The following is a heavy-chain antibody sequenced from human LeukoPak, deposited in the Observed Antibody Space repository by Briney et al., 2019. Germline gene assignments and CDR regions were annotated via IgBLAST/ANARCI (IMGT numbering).Heavy chain of an antibody. CDR2: ISGSGGST. J-gene: IGHJ4*02. V-gene: IGHV3-23*01. Sequence: GGSLRLSCAASGFTFSSYAMSWVRQAPGKGLEWVSAISGSGGSTYYADSVKGRFTISRDNSKNTLYLQMNSLRAEDTAVYYCTTSIAVAATNFDYWGQGTLVTVSS. D-gene: IGHD6-19*01. CDR3: TTSIAVAATNFDY. CDR1: GFTFSSYA.